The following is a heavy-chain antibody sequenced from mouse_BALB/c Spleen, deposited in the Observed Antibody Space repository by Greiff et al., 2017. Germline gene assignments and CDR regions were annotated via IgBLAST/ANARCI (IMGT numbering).Heavy chain of an antibody. CDR3: ARSGNWDYFDY. D-gene: IGHD4-1*01. V-gene: IGHV1-80*01. CDR2: IYPGDGDT. Sequence: QVQLQQSGAELVRPGSSVKISCKASGYAFSSYWMNWVKQRPGQGLEWIGQIYPGDGDTNYNGKFKGKATLTADKSSSTAYMQLSSLTSEDSAVYFCARSGNWDYFDYWGQGTTLTVSS. J-gene: IGHJ2*01. CDR1: GYAFSSYW.